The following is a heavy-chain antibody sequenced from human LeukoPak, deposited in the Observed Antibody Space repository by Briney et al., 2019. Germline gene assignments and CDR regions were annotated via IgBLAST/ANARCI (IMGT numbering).Heavy chain of an antibody. V-gene: IGHV4-38-2*01. D-gene: IGHD3-10*01. J-gene: IGHJ6*03. Sequence: PSETLSLTCAVSGYSISSGYYWGWIRQPPGKGLEWIGSIYHSGSTYYNPSLKSRVTISVDTSKNQFSLKLSSVTAADTAVYYCARPSGYYYYMDVWGKGITVTVSS. CDR1: GYSISSGYY. CDR3: ARPSGYYYYMDV. CDR2: IYHSGST.